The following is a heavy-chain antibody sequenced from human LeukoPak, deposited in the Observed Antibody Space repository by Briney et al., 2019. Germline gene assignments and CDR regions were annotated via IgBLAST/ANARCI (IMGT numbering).Heavy chain of an antibody. Sequence: PSPTLSLTCTVSGPSISSDTYFSSWIRQPAGKGLEWIGRISSTGRTDYNPSLTSRVTISIDTSKNRLSMQLNSVTAADTAVYYCAKGAGPPWFDPWGQGTLVTVSS. V-gene: IGHV4-61*02. D-gene: IGHD6-19*01. CDR2: ISSTGRT. CDR3: AKGAGPPWFDP. J-gene: IGHJ5*02. CDR1: GPSISSDTYF.